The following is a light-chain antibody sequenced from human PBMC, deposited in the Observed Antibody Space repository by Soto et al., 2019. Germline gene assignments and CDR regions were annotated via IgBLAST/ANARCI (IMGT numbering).Light chain of an antibody. CDR1: HNIGNN. CDR2: YAS. Sequence: VVLTQSPATLSVSPGETATFSCRASHNIGNNLAWYQHKPGQAPRLLISYASSGATGIPGRFSGNGSGTEFALTISSLQSEDSAVYYCQHFYNWPVTFGGGTKVEL. CDR3: QHFYNWPVT. V-gene: IGKV3-15*01. J-gene: IGKJ4*01.